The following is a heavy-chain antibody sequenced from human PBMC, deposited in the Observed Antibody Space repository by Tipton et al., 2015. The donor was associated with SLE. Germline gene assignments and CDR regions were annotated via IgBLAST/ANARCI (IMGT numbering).Heavy chain of an antibody. CDR3: ARATGDH. J-gene: IGHJ4*02. CDR1: GFTFSGYA. CDR2: ISSNGGST. Sequence: SLRLSCAASGFTFSGYAMHWVRQAPGKGLEYVSAISSNGGSTYYADSVKGRFTISRDNSKNTLYLQMGSLRAEDMAVYYCARATGDHWGQGTLVTVSS. D-gene: IGHD2-8*02. V-gene: IGHV3-64*02.